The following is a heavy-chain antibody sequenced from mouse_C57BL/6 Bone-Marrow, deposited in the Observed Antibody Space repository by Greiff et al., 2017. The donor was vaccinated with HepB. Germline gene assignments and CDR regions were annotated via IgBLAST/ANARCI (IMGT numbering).Heavy chain of an antibody. D-gene: IGHD2-4*01. CDR2: ISYDGSN. J-gene: IGHJ3*01. V-gene: IGHV3-6*01. CDR3: ARAIYYDYDEEAGWFAY. CDR1: GYSITSGYY. Sequence: VQLKESGPGLVKPSQSLSLTCSVTGYSITSGYYWNWIRQFPGNKLEWMGYISYDGSNNYNPSLKNRISITRDTSKNQFFLKLNSVTTEDTATYYCARAIYYDYDEEAGWFAYWGQGTLVTVSA.